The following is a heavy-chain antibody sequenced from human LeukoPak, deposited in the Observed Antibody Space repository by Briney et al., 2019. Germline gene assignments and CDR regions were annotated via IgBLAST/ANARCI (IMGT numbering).Heavy chain of an antibody. D-gene: IGHD1-14*01. V-gene: IGHV3-7*01. CDR1: GFIFSSYR. Sequence: SGGSLRLSCAVSGFIFSSYRMNWVRQAPGKGLEWVANIKVDGSEKYYVDSVKGRFTISRDNARNSLYLQMNSLRAEDTAVYYCARDSFETDIDYWGQGTLVTVSS. J-gene: IGHJ4*02. CDR2: IKVDGSEK. CDR3: ARDSFETDIDY.